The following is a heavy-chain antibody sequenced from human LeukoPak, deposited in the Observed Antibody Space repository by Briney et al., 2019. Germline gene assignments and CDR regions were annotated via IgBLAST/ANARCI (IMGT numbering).Heavy chain of an antibody. Sequence: ASVKVSCKASGYTFTSYGISWVRQAPGQGLEWMGWVSAYNGNTNYAQKLQGRVTMTTDTSTSTAYMELRSLRSDDTAVCYCARDLYSSGWSLADYWGQGTLVTVSS. CDR1: GYTFTSYG. CDR2: VSAYNGNT. J-gene: IGHJ4*02. D-gene: IGHD6-19*01. CDR3: ARDLYSSGWSLADY. V-gene: IGHV1-18*01.